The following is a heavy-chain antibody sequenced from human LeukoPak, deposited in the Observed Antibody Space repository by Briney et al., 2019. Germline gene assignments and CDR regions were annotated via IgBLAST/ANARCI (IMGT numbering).Heavy chain of an antibody. CDR1: GGSISSYY. CDR2: IYYSGST. J-gene: IGHJ3*02. V-gene: IGHV4-59*01. CDR3: ARWSTFYDFWSGLEAFDI. D-gene: IGHD3-3*01. Sequence: SETLSLTCTVSGGSISSYYWSWIRQPPGKGLEWIGYIYYSGSTNYNPSLKSRVTISVDTSKNQFSLKLSSVTAADTAVYYRARWSTFYDFWSGLEAFDIRGQGTMVTVSS.